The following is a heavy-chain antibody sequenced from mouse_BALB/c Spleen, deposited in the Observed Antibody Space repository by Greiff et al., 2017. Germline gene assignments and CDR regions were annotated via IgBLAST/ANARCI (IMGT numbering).Heavy chain of an antibody. V-gene: IGHV1-63*01. CDR2: IYPGSGNT. J-gene: IGHJ4*01. CDR3: ARRGYWDAIYYAIDY. D-gene: IGHD4-1*01. Sequence: QVQLQQSGAELVRPGTSVKISCKASGYAFTNYWLGWVKQRPGHGLEWIGDIYPGSGNTYYNEKFKGKATLTADKSSSTAYMQLSSLTSEYSAVYFCARRGYWDAIYYAIDYWGQGTSVTVSS. CDR1: GYAFTNYW.